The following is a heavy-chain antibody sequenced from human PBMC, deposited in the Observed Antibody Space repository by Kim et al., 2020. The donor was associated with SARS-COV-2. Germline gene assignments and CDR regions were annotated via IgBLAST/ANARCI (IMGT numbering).Heavy chain of an antibody. D-gene: IGHD6-13*01. CDR1: GYTFTSYG. CDR3: ARDFEEQQLVSSLNYYYYGMDV. V-gene: IGHV1-18*01. J-gene: IGHJ6*02. Sequence: ASVKVSCKASGYTFTSYGISWVRQAPGQGLEWMGWISAYNGNTNYAQKLQGRVTMTTDTSTSTAYMELRSLRSDDTAVYYCARDFEEQQLVSSLNYYYYGMDVWGQGTTVTVSS. CDR2: ISAYNGNT.